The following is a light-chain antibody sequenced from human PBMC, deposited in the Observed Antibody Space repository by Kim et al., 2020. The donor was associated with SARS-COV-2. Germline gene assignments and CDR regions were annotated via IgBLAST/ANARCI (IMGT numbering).Light chain of an antibody. CDR3: AAWDDSVNGRI. V-gene: IGLV1-44*01. J-gene: IGLJ2*01. Sequence: NTVNWYQHIPGTAPKLLIFGSRQRPSGVPDRFSGDHSGTSASLAISGLQPEDEADYYCAAWDDSVNGRIFGGGTKVTVL. CDR2: GSR. CDR1: NT.